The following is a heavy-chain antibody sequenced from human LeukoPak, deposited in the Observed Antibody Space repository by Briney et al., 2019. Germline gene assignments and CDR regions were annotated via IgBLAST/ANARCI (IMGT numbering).Heavy chain of an antibody. CDR1: GGSISSGGYS. Sequence: PSETLSLTCAVSGGSISSGGYSWSWIRQPPGKGLEWIGYIYHSGSTYYNPSLKSRVTISVDRSKNQFSLKLSSVTAADTAVYYCARVGDGSGSYTPLKNAFDIWGQGTMVTVSS. V-gene: IGHV4-30-2*01. J-gene: IGHJ3*02. CDR2: IYHSGST. CDR3: ARVGDGSGSYTPLKNAFDI. D-gene: IGHD3-10*01.